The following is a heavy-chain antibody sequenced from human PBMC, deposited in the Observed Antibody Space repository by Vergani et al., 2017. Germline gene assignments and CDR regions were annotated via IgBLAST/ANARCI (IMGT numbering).Heavy chain of an antibody. CDR3: ARATCSGGSCYRGFEY. CDR1: GFTFNSYG. D-gene: IGHD2-15*01. J-gene: IGHJ4*02. CDR2: IRSDESRR. V-gene: IGHV3-30*02. Sequence: QVQLVESGGGVVQPGGSLRLSCAASGFTFNSYGMHWVRQAPGKGLEWVASIRSDESRRYYGDSMEGPFTISRDNAKNSLYLQMNSLRAEDTAVFYCARATCSGGSCYRGFEYWGQGSLITVSS.